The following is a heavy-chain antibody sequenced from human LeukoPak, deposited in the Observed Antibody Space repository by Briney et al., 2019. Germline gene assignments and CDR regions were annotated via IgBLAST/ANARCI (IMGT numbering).Heavy chain of an antibody. D-gene: IGHD3-3*01. Sequence: GGSLRLSCAASGFTFNSYSMNWVRQAPGKGLEWVSSISSSSSYIYYADSVKGRFTISRDNAKNSLYLQMNSLRAEDTAVYYCASGMTLRFLEWLSSWGQGTLVTVSS. J-gene: IGHJ5*02. CDR1: GFTFNSYS. CDR3: ASGMTLRFLEWLSS. V-gene: IGHV3-21*01. CDR2: ISSSSSYI.